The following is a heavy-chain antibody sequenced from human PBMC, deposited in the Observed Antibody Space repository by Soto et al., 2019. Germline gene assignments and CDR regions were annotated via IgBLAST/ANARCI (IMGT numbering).Heavy chain of an antibody. D-gene: IGHD2-8*01. CDR2: INPKSGGT. CDR3: ARGHSTDCSNGVCSFFYNHEMDV. CDR1: GYSFTDYH. Sequence: KISCQTSGYSFTDYHIHWVRQAPGQGLEWLGRINPKSGGTSTAQKFQGWVTMTRDRSISTVYMELTRLRSDDTAVYFCARGHSTDCSNGVCSFFYNHEMDVWGQGTTVTVS. J-gene: IGHJ6*02. V-gene: IGHV1-2*04.